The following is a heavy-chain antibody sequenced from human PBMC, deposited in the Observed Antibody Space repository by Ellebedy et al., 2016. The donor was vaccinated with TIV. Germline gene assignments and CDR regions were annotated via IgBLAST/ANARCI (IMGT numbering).Heavy chain of an antibody. CDR3: ARLKGRWLVDY. D-gene: IGHD5-24*01. CDR1: GGSINGFY. Sequence: MPGGSLRLSCTVSGGSINGFYWNWIRQSPGKGLEWMGYIHYTGSTNYNPSLRSRVSISLDKSKSQFSLTVTSLTSEDTAVYYCARLKGRWLVDYWGQGSLVTVSS. V-gene: IGHV4-59*01. J-gene: IGHJ4*02. CDR2: IHYTGST.